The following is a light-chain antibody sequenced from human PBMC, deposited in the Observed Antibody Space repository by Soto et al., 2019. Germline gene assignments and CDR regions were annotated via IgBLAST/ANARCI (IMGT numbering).Light chain of an antibody. Sequence: QSVLTKPPSASGTPGQRVTISCSGSSSNIGSNYVYWYQQLPGTAPKLLIYRNNQRPSGVPDRFSGSKSGTSASLAISGLRSEDEADYYCAAWDDSLSGWVFGGGT. CDR2: RNN. J-gene: IGLJ3*02. CDR3: AAWDDSLSGWV. V-gene: IGLV1-47*01. CDR1: SSNIGSNY.